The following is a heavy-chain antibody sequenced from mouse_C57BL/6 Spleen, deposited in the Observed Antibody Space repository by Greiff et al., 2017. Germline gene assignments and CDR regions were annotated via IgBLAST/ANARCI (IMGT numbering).Heavy chain of an antibody. J-gene: IGHJ4*01. Sequence: QVQLQQPGAELVKPGASVKMSCKASGYTFTSYWMPWVKQRPGQGLEWIGEIDPGSGSTNYTEKFKGKATLTVDTSSSTAYMQLSSLTSKDPAVYYCASQDWYSNHLDYWGQGTTVTVSS. CDR1: GYTFTSYW. CDR3: ASQDWYSNHLDY. CDR2: IDPGSGST. V-gene: IGHV1-55*01. D-gene: IGHD2-5*01.